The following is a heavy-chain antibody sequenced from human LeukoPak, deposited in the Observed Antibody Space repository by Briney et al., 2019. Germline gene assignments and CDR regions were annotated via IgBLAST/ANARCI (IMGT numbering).Heavy chain of an antibody. CDR2: ISSDGSKK. CDR3: AKASAMIVVVSKHFDY. Sequence: GRSLRLSCAASGLTLSSYGMHWVRQAPGKGLEWVAVISSDGSKKYYADSVKGRFTISRDTSKNTLYLQVNSLRAEDTAVYYCAKASAMIVVVSKHFDYWGQGTLVTVSS. V-gene: IGHV3-30*18. D-gene: IGHD3-22*01. J-gene: IGHJ4*02. CDR1: GLTLSSYG.